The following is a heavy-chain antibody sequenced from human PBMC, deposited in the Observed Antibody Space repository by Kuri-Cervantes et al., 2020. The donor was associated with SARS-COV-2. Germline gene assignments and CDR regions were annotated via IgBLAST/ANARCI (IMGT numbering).Heavy chain of an antibody. CDR3: ARSSTPSVVIATSPLDY. CDR1: GYSFTSYW. Sequence: KVSCKGSGYSFTSYWIGWVRQMPGKGLEWMGIIYPGDSDTRYSPSFQGQVTISADKSISTAYLQWSSLKASDIAMYYCARSSTPSVVIATSPLDYWGQGTLVTVFS. V-gene: IGHV5-51*01. J-gene: IGHJ4*02. CDR2: IYPGDSDT. D-gene: IGHD2-21*01.